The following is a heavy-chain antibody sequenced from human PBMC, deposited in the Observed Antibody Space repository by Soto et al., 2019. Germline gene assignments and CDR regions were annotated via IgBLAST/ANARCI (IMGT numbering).Heavy chain of an antibody. J-gene: IGHJ5*02. V-gene: IGHV1-18*01. CDR1: GYTFTSYG. CDR2: ISAYNGNT. D-gene: IGHD3-10*01. Sequence: ASVKVSCKASGYTFTSYGISWVRQAPGQGLEWMGWISAYNGNTNYAQKLQGRVTMTTDTSTSTAYMELRSLRSDDTTVYYCAGGSLEFGDGWFDPWGQGTLVTVSS. CDR3: AGGSLEFGDGWFDP.